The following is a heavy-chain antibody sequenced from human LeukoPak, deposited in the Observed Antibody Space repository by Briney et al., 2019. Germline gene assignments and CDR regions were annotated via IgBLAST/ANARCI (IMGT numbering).Heavy chain of an antibody. Sequence: GGSLRLSCAASGFTVSSNYMSWVRQAPGKGLEWVSVIYGGGSTYYADSVKGRFTISRDNSKNTLYLQMNSLRAEDTAVYYCAARRGGLAYYYGMDVWGQGTTVTVSS. CDR1: GFTVSSNY. CDR2: IYGGGST. V-gene: IGHV3-53*01. CDR3: AARRGGLAYYYGMDV. D-gene: IGHD3-10*01. J-gene: IGHJ6*02.